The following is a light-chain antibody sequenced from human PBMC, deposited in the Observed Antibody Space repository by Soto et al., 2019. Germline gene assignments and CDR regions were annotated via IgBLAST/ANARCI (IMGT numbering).Light chain of an antibody. V-gene: IGLV1-40*01. CDR1: SSNIGAGYD. CDR2: GNS. CDR3: ASWDDSLFGWV. Sequence: QSVLTRPPSVSGAPGQRVTISCTGSSSNIGAGYDVHWYQQLPGTAPKLLIYGNSNRPSGVPDRFSGSKSGASASLVISGLRSDDEADYFCASWDDSLFGWVFGGGTKVTVL. J-gene: IGLJ3*02.